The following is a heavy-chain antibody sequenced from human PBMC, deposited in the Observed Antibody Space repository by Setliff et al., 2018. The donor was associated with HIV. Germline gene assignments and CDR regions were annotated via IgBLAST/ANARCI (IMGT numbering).Heavy chain of an antibody. CDR1: GGSISSSSHY. D-gene: IGHD3-10*01. V-gene: IGHV4-39*01. J-gene: IGHJ5*02. CDR2: IYYSGST. Sequence: SETLSLTCTVSGGSISSSSHYWGWIRQSPGKGLEWIGTIYYSGSTYYNPSLKSRLTISVDTSKNQFSLKLSSVTAADTAVYYCARRINNSGSLPAKNWFDTWGQGRLVTVSS. CDR3: ARRINNSGSLPAKNWFDT.